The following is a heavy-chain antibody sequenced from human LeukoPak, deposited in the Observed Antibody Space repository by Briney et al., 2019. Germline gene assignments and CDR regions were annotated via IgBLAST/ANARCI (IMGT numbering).Heavy chain of an antibody. CDR2: ISHSGST. CDR3: ARASYLGYCSSTSCHPNNKFDY. J-gene: IGHJ4*02. D-gene: IGHD2-2*01. V-gene: IGHV4-34*01. Sequence: PSETLSLTCAVYGGSFSGYYWSWIRQPPGKGLEWIGEISHSGSTNYNPSLKSRVTISVDTSKNQFSLKLSSVTAADTAVYYCARASYLGYCSSTSCHPNNKFDYWGQGTLVTVSS. CDR1: GGSFSGYY.